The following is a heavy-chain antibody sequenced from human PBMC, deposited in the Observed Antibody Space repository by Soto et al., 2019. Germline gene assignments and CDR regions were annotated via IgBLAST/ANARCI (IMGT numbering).Heavy chain of an antibody. CDR1: GFTFSRYA. J-gene: IGHJ4*02. CDR2: ISSNGGST. Sequence: GGSLRLSCAASGFTFSRYAMHWVRQAPGKGLEYVSAISSNGGSTYYANSVKGRFTISRDNSKNTLYLQMGSLRAEDMAVYYCARGPGYYFDYRGQGTLVTVSS. CDR3: ARGPGYYFDY. V-gene: IGHV3-64*01.